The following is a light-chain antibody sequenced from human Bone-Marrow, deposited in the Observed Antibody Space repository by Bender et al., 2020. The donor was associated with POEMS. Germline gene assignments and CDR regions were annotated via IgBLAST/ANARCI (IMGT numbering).Light chain of an antibody. CDR2: KDN. J-gene: IGLJ3*02. Sequence: SNELTQPPSVSVSPGQTARITCSGETLTKQYSYWYQQKAGQAPSLLKYKDNERTSGIPERFSGSSSGTTVTLTISGVQAEDEADYYCQSSDRSPTDRLFGGGTKLTVL. V-gene: IGLV3-25*03. CDR1: TLTKQY. CDR3: QSSDRSPTDRL.